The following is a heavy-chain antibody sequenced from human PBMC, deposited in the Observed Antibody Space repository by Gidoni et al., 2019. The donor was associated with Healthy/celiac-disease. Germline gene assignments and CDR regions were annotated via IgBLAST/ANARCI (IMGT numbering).Heavy chain of an antibody. CDR2: ISYDGSNK. CDR3: AKEVWFGELYYYGMDV. D-gene: IGHD3-10*01. Sequence: QVQLVESGGGVVQPGRSLRLPCAASGFTFSSYGMHWVRQAPGKGLEWVAVISYDGSNKYYADSVKGRFTISRDNSKNTLYLQMNSLRAEDTAVYYCAKEVWFGELYYYGMDVWGQGTTVTVSS. J-gene: IGHJ6*02. CDR1: GFTFSSYG. V-gene: IGHV3-30*18.